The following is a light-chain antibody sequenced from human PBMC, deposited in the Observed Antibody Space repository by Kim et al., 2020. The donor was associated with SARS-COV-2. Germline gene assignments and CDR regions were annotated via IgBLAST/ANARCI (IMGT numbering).Light chain of an antibody. CDR1: QDISNY. CDR2: AAS. V-gene: IGKV1-27*01. Sequence: SAYVEDRVTITCRASQDISNYLAWYQQKPGEVPRLLIYAASTLQSGVPSRFSGTGSGTDFTLTISSLQPEDVATYYCQKYYSDPSFGPGTKVDIK. J-gene: IGKJ1*01. CDR3: QKYYSDPS.